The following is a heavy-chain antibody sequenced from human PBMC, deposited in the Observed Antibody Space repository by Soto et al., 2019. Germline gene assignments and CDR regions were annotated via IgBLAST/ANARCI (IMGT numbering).Heavy chain of an antibody. D-gene: IGHD3-3*01. V-gene: IGHV4-59*01. CDR3: AGMSFTGFGELFDNFYFSGMDV. Sequence: SETLSLTCNVSGGSISTYYWTWIRQPPGKGLEWIGHIYSSGRANYNPSVQSRVTISLDTSKNHFSLNLSSVTAADTAVYYCAGMSFTGFGELFDNFYFSGMDVWGQGTTVTVSS. CDR1: GGSISTYY. J-gene: IGHJ6*02. CDR2: IYSSGRA.